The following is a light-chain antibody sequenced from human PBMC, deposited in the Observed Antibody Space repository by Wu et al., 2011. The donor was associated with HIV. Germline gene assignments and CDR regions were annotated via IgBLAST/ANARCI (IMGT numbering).Light chain of an antibody. CDR1: QSVDSN. Sequence: EIVLTQSPATLSVSPGERATLSCRASQSVDSNLVWYQQKPGQAPRLLIYRSSSRATGIPDRFSGSGSGTDFTLTISRLEPEDFAVYYCQDYSRPNRTFGQGTNLEIK. V-gene: IGKV3-20*01. CDR3: QDYSRPNRT. CDR2: RSS. J-gene: IGKJ2*01.